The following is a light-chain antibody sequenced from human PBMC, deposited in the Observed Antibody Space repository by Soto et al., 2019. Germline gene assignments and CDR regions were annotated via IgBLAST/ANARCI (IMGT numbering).Light chain of an antibody. Sequence: EIVMTQFPATLSVSPGERATLSCRASQSVSDNLAWYQQKPGQAPRLLIYGASTRATGIPARFSGSGSGTEFTLTISSLQSEDFAVYYCQQYNNWPLTFGGGTKVEIK. CDR1: QSVSDN. CDR3: QQYNNWPLT. V-gene: IGKV3-15*01. CDR2: GAS. J-gene: IGKJ4*01.